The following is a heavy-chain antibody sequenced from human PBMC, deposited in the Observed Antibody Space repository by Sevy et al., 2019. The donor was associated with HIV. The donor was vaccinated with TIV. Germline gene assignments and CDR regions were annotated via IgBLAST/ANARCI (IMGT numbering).Heavy chain of an antibody. CDR1: ADSVSSSTHY. V-gene: IGHV4-39*02. CDR3: ARIYSSWTDTEYYFDY. CDR2: IYYSGRT. Sequence: SETLSLTCTVSADSVSSSTHYWGWIRQPPGKGLEWIGSIYYSGRTYYNPSLKSRVTISVDTSKNHFSLKLTSVTAAETGVYFCARIYSSWTDTEYYFDYWGQGILFTVSS. D-gene: IGHD6-6*01. J-gene: IGHJ4*02.